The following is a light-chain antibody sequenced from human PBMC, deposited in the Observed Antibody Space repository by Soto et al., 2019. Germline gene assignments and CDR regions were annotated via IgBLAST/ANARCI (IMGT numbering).Light chain of an antibody. CDR1: QAITNN. CDR2: EES. J-gene: IGKJ4*01. V-gene: IGKV1-9*01. CDR3: QQVKSYPRT. Sequence: DIPLTQSTSSLSASVGDRVTITCRASQAITNNLAWYQQKPGNPPKLLIYEESTLHSGVPSRFSGRKVGTQFILTIDSLQPEDFATYYCQQVKSYPRTFGGGTKVEIK.